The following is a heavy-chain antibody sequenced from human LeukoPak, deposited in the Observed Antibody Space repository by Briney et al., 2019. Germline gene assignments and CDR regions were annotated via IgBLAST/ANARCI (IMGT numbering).Heavy chain of an antibody. D-gene: IGHD5-18*01. Sequence: SETLSLTCAVYGGSFSGYYWSWIRQPPGKGLEWSGEINHSGSTNYNPSLKSRVTISVDTSKNQFSLKLSSVTAADTAVYYCARGRADTAMVTGGDYWGQGTLVTVSS. V-gene: IGHV4-34*01. CDR1: GGSFSGYY. CDR3: ARGRADTAMVTGGDY. CDR2: INHSGST. J-gene: IGHJ4*02.